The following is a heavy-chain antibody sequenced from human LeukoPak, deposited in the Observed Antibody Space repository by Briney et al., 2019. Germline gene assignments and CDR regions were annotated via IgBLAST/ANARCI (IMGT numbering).Heavy chain of an antibody. D-gene: IGHD6-13*01. CDR1: GASISDNS. V-gene: IGHV4-4*07. CDR2: TYNSGDT. CDR3: TIGATSGSLAH. J-gene: IGHJ4*02. Sequence: SESLSLTCTVSGASISDNSWSWSRQPAGKALEWIGRTYNSGDTNYTPSLKSRVRVSVDTSKNQFSLNMRYVTAADTAVYYCTIGATSGSLAHWGPGILVTVSS.